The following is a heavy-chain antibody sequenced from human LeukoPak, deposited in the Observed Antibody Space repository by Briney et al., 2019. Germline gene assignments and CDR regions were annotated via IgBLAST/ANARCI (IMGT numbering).Heavy chain of an antibody. CDR2: IYSSGNT. CDR1: GFTVSSNY. CDR3: AKDPGVYGSGSYPTYFDY. D-gene: IGHD3-10*01. V-gene: IGHV3-53*01. J-gene: IGHJ4*02. Sequence: ETGGSLRLSCAASGFTVSSNYMSWVRQAPGKGLEWVSVIYSSGNTYYADSVKGRFTISRDNSKNTLYLQMNSLRAEDTAVYYCAKDPGVYGSGSYPTYFDYWGQGTLVTVSS.